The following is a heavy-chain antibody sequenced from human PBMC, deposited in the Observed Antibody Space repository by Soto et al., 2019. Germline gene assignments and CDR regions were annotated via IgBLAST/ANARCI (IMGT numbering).Heavy chain of an antibody. D-gene: IGHD2-2*02. CDR3: ASPYCSVPSCYTAYYYYSMDG. J-gene: IGHJ6*02. CDR1: GGTFSSYA. V-gene: IGHV1-69*13. Sequence: SVKVSCKASGGTFSSYAISWVRQAPGQGLEWMGGIIPIFGTANYAHKFQGRVTITADESTSTAYMELSSLRSEDTAVYYCASPYCSVPSCYTAYYYYSMDGWGQGTTVPVS. CDR2: IIPIFGTA.